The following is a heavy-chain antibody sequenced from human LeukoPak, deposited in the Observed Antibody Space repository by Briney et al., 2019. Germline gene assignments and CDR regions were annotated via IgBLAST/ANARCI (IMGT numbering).Heavy chain of an antibody. J-gene: IGHJ4*02. D-gene: IGHD1-26*01. CDR2: ISGSGGST. Sequence: PVGSLRLSCAASGFTFSSYAMSWVRQAPGKGLEWFSAISGSGGSTYYADSVKGRFTIFRDSSKKTLYLQMNSLRAEDTAVYYCAKDEGSNIGAPDYWGQGTLVTVSS. V-gene: IGHV3-23*01. CDR3: AKDEGSNIGAPDY. CDR1: GFTFSSYA.